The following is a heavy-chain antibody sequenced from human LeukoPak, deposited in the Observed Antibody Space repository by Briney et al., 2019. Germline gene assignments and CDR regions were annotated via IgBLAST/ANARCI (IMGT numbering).Heavy chain of an antibody. V-gene: IGHV3-23*01. Sequence: PGGSLRLSCAASGFTFSSYWMHWVRQAPGKGLVWVSAISGSGGSTYYADSVKGRFTISRDNSKNTLYLQMNSLRAEDTAVYYCAKSLVVPAAIYGYYYYGMDVWGQGTTVTVSS. D-gene: IGHD2-2*01. CDR3: AKSLVVPAAIYGYYYYGMDV. CDR1: GFTFSSYW. J-gene: IGHJ6*02. CDR2: ISGSGGST.